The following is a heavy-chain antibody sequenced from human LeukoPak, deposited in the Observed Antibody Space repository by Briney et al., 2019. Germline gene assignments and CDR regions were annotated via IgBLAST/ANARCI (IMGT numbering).Heavy chain of an antibody. CDR1: GFTFSSYS. Sequence: GGSLRLSCAASGFTFSSYSMNWVRQAPGKGLEWVSYISSSSSTIYYADSVKGRFTISRDNAKNSLYLQTNSLRAEDTAVYYCARDQQKVSGSYYYWGQGTLVTVSS. CDR2: ISSSSSTI. CDR3: ARDQQKVSGSYYY. J-gene: IGHJ4*02. D-gene: IGHD1-26*01. V-gene: IGHV3-48*01.